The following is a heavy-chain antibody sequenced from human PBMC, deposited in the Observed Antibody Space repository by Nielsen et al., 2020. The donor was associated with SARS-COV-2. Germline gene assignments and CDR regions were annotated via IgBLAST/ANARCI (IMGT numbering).Heavy chain of an antibody. D-gene: IGHD3-10*01. V-gene: IGHV3-30*19. CDR2: ISYDGSNK. CDR3: ARGGSGSYYYGMDV. J-gene: IGHJ6*02. Sequence: GESLKISCAASGFTFSSYGMHWVRQAPGKGLEWVAVISYDGSNKYYADSVKGRFTISRDNSKNTLYLQMNSLRAEDTAVYYCARGGSGSYYYGMDVWGQGTTVTVSS. CDR1: GFTFSSYG.